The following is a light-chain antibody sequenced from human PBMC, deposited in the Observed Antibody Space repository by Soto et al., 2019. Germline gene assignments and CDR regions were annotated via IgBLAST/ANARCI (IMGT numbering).Light chain of an antibody. V-gene: IGLV2-14*01. CDR2: DVS. Sequence: QSALTQPASVSGSLGQSITISCTGTSSTYNYVSGYQQHPRKAPQLMIYDVSNRPSGVSKRFSGSKSGNTASLTISGLQAEEEADYYCSSYTSSTTLFGGGTKLTVL. CDR1: SSTYNY. J-gene: IGLJ2*01. CDR3: SSYTSSTTL.